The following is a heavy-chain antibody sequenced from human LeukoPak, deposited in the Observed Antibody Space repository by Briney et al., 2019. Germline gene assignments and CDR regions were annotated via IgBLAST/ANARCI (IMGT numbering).Heavy chain of an antibody. CDR1: GGPFSGYY. J-gene: IGHJ4*02. CDR3: ARGALYDFWSSFSFFDY. V-gene: IGHV4-34*01. CDR2: INHSGST. D-gene: IGHD3-3*01. Sequence: PSETLSLTCAVYGGPFSGYYWSWIRQPPGKGLEWIGEINHSGSTNYNPSLKSRVTISVDTSKNQFSLKLSSVTAADTAVYYCARGALYDFWSSFSFFDYWGQGTLVTVSS.